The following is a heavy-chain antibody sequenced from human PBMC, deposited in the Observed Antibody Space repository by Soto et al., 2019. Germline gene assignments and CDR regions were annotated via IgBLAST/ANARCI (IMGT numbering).Heavy chain of an antibody. J-gene: IGHJ6*03. CDR1: GFTFSSYG. V-gene: IGHV3-30*18. D-gene: IGHD6-13*01. CDR2: ISYDGSNK. CDR3: AKDGSRPIAADYYYYYYMDV. Sequence: GGSLRLSCAASGFTFSSYGMHWVRQAPGKGLEWVAVISYDGSNKYYADSVKGRFTISRDNSKNTLYLQMNSLRAEDTAVYYCAKDGSRPIAADYYYYYYMDVWGKGTTVTVSS.